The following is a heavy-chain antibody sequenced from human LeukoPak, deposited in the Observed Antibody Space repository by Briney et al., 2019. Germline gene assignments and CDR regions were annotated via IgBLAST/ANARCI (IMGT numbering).Heavy chain of an antibody. J-gene: IGHJ3*02. D-gene: IGHD3-22*01. CDR2: IKQDGSEK. CDR1: GFTFSAYA. Sequence: GGSLRLSCAASGFTFSAYAMTWVRQAPGKGLEWVANIKQDGSEKYYVDSVKGRFTISRDNAKNSLYLQMNSLRAEDTAVYYCARDGPWYYYDSSDAFDIWGQGTMVTVSS. V-gene: IGHV3-7*01. CDR3: ARDGPWYYYDSSDAFDI.